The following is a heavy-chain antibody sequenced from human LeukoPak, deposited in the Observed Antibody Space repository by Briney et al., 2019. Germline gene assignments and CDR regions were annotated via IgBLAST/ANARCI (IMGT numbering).Heavy chain of an antibody. CDR3: AKGAYDYIEIGYFDS. J-gene: IGHJ4*02. D-gene: IGHD5-12*01. CDR2: LIGSSGST. Sequence: GGSLRLSCAASGFTSINYAMNWVRQAPGKGPKWVSVLIGSSGSTDYADSVKGRFTISRDNSKNTLFLQMNSLRAEDTAIYYCAKGAYDYIEIGYFDSWGQGTLVTVSS. V-gene: IGHV3-23*01. CDR1: GFTSINYA.